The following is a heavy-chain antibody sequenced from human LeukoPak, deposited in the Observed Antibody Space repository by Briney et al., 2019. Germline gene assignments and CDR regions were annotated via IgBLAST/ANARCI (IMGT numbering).Heavy chain of an antibody. Sequence: SGTLSLTCAVSGGCVSNSNWWNWVRQPPGKGLDWIGEIYHSGSTDYNPSLKSRVTISVDTSKNQFSLKLSSVTAADTAVYYCARTPYEFSSSMTNFDYWGQGTLVTVSS. CDR2: IYHSGST. D-gene: IGHD6-13*01. V-gene: IGHV4-4*02. CDR3: ARTPYEFSSSMTNFDY. CDR1: GGCVSNSNW. J-gene: IGHJ4*02.